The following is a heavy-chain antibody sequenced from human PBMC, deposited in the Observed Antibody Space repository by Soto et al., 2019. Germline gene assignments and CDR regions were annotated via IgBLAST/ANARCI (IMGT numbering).Heavy chain of an antibody. CDR1: RGSISSGCYY. J-gene: IGHJ5*02. V-gene: IGHV4-30-2*01. CDR2: TYHSGTP. Sequence: PSETLSLTCTVSRGSISSGCYYWIWNRQHPGKGLEWIGHTYHSGTPYYNPSLKSRVIISVDRSKDQFSLKVSSVTAADTAVYYCTREPYGDYGGYFDPWGQGTLVTVSS. CDR3: TREPYGDYGGYFDP. D-gene: IGHD4-17*01.